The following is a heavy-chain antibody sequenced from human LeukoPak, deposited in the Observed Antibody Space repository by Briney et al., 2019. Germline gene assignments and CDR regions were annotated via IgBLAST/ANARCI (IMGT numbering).Heavy chain of an antibody. V-gene: IGHV3-30*02. CDR2: IRYDGSNK. J-gene: IGHJ4*02. Sequence: SGGSLRLSCAASGFTFSSFWMSWVRQAPGKGLEWVAFIRYDGSNKYYADSVKGRFTISRDNSKNTLYLQMNSLRAEDTAVYYCAKLSYYYGSGSYHPFDYWGQGTLVTVSS. CDR1: GFTFSSFW. CDR3: AKLSYYYGSGSYHPFDY. D-gene: IGHD3-10*01.